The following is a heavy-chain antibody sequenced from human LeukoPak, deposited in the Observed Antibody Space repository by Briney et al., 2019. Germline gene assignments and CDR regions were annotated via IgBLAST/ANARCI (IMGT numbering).Heavy chain of an antibody. Sequence: TSETLSLTCTVSGGSISSSSYYWGWIRQPPGKGLEWIGSIYYSGSTYYNPSLKSRVTISVDTSKNQFSLKLSSVTAADTAVYCCARRGFYYDSSCNFDYWGQGTLVTVSS. CDR2: IYYSGST. V-gene: IGHV4-39*01. CDR3: ARRGFYYDSSCNFDY. J-gene: IGHJ4*02. D-gene: IGHD3-22*01. CDR1: GGSISSSSYY.